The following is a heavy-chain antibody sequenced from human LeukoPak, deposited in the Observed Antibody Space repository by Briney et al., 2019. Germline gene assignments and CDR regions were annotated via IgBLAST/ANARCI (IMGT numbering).Heavy chain of an antibody. V-gene: IGHV3-74*01. Sequence: GGSLRLSCAASGFSFSVFWMHWVRQAPGKGPVWVSRIKTDGSITNYADSVEGRFTISRDNSKNTLYLQMNSLRAEDTAVYYCAELGITMIGGVWGKGTTVTISS. CDR2: IKTDGSIT. CDR1: GFSFSVFW. J-gene: IGHJ6*04. D-gene: IGHD3-10*02. CDR3: AELGITMIGGV.